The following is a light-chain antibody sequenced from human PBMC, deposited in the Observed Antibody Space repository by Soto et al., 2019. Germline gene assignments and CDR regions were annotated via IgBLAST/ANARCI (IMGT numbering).Light chain of an antibody. CDR1: QSVNNY. CDR2: GAS. Sequence: ESVLTRSPGTLSLSPGERATLSCRASQSVNNYFAWYQQKRGKAPRHLIYGASRRSSGIPDRFSGSGSGTALPLTISRVEPEAFAVYSCLQCRRSADTFGRPNKLEI. J-gene: IGKJ2*01. V-gene: IGKV3-20*01. CDR3: LQCRRSADT.